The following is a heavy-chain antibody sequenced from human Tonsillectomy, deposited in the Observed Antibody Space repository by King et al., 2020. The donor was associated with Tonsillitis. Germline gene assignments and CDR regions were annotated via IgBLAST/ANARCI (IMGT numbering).Heavy chain of an antibody. Sequence: VQLQESGPGLVKPSETLSLTCTVSGGSISSYYWSWIRQPPGRGLEWIGYSYYSGSTNYNPSLKSRVTISVDTSKNKFSLKLSSVTAADTAVDYCARVDGAVGYFDYWGQGTLVTVSS. CDR2: SYYSGST. D-gene: IGHD1-26*01. CDR1: GGSISSYY. V-gene: IGHV4-59*01. CDR3: ARVDGAVGYFDY. J-gene: IGHJ4*02.